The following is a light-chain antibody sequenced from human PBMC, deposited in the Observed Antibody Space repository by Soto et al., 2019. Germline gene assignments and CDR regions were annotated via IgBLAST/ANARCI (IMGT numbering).Light chain of an antibody. Sequence: EIVLTQSPGTLSLSPGERATLSCRASQSGINNYLAWYQQRPGQAPRLLIYGASSRATGIPDRFSGSGSGTDVTLSISRLEPEDFAVYYCQQYGSSPRTFGQGTKVEIK. J-gene: IGKJ1*01. CDR1: QSGINNY. CDR3: QQYGSSPRT. CDR2: GAS. V-gene: IGKV3-20*01.